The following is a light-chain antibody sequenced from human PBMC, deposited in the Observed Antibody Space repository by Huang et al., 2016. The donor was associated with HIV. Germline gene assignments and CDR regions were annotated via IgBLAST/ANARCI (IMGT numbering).Light chain of an antibody. CDR1: QSVRNSY. CDR3: QQYDSSPFT. Sequence: EIVLTQSPGTLSLSPGERATLSCRASQSVRNSYLARYQHKPGQTPRLLIYDATNKATGNPDRFSSSGSGTDFTLTISRLEPEDCAVYYCQQYDSSPFTFGPGTKVDVK. J-gene: IGKJ3*01. CDR2: DAT. V-gene: IGKV3-20*01.